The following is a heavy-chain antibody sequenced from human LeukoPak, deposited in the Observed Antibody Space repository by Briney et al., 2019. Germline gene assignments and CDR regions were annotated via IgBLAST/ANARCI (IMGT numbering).Heavy chain of an antibody. CDR3: ATDAFES. J-gene: IGHJ5*01. CDR1: GFIFNTKY. V-gene: IGHV3-66*01. CDR2: IYTSGTT. Sequence: GGSLRLSCAAPGFIFNTKYMTWVRQPPGKGLECVSVIYTSGTTNYTDSVKGRFIISRDNSKNTLYLEMNSLRAEDTAVYYCATDAFESWGQGTLVTVSS.